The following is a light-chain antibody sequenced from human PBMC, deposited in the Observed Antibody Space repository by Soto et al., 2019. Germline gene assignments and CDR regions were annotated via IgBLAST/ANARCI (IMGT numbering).Light chain of an antibody. CDR2: DAF. V-gene: IGKV3-11*01. CDR1: QSVSRN. CDR3: QQRSSWPT. J-gene: IGKJ2*01. Sequence: EIVLTQSPATLSLSPGERATLSCRASQSVSRNLAWYQKKLGQAPRLLIYDAFNRATGIPARFSGSGSGTDLTLTISNLEPEDFAVYYCQQRSSWPTFGQGTKLEIK.